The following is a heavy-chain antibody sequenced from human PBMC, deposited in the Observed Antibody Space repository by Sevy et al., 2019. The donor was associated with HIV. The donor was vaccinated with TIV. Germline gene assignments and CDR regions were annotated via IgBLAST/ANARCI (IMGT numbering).Heavy chain of an antibody. Sequence: GGSLRLSCAASGFTFSSYSMNWVRLAPGKGLEWVSSISSGSTYIYYADSVKGRFTISRDNAKNSLFLQMNSLRANNXXXXXXXXXXXXXXXXYGMGVWGQGTTVTVSS. V-gene: IGHV3-21*06. D-gene: IGHD1-1*01. CDR3: XXXXXXXXXXYGMGV. CDR2: ISSGSTYI. CDR1: GFTFSSYS. J-gene: IGHJ6*02.